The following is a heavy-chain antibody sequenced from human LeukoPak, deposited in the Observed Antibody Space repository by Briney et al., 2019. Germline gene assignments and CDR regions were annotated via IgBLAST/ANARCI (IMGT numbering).Heavy chain of an antibody. CDR2: IYPGDSDT. CDR1: GYSFTSYW. D-gene: IGHD3-10*01. CDR3: ASSMVRGATTFDAFDI. Sequence: GESLKISCKGSGYSFTSYWIGWVRQMPGKGLEWMGIIYPGDSDTRYSPSFQGQVTISADKSISTAYLQWSSLKASDTAMYYCASSMVRGATTFDAFDIWGQGTMVTVSS. J-gene: IGHJ3*02. V-gene: IGHV5-51*01.